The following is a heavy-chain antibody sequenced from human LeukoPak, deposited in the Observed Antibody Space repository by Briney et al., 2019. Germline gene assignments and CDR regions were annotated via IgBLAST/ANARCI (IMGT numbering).Heavy chain of an antibody. J-gene: IGHJ3*01. CDR3: ARVIVTATHGPDAFVL. CDR2: VYHTGSD. D-gene: IGHD1-26*01. V-gene: IGHV4-38-2*01. Sequence: MPSETLSLTCALSGYSISAGYFWDWIRQSPVKGLEWIGSVYHTGSDYYNPSLKSRVTIAIDTSKNHFSLNLTSVTAADTAVFFCARVIVTATHGPDAFVLWGQGILVTVSS. CDR1: GYSISAGYF.